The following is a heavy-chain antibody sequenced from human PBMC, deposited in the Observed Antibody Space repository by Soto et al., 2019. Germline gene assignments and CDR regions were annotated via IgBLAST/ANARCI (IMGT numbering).Heavy chain of an antibody. V-gene: IGHV1-18*01. CDR2: IDAYNGDT. D-gene: IGHD6-19*01. CDR3: ATSIAVAGTLDALDI. J-gene: IGHJ3*02. CDR1: GYTFTNYG. Sequence: ASVKVSCKASGYTFTNYGITWVRQAPGQGLEWMGGIDAYNGDTHYTEKLQGRVTMTRNTSISTAYMELSSLRSEDTAVYYCATSIAVAGTLDALDIWGQGTMVTVS.